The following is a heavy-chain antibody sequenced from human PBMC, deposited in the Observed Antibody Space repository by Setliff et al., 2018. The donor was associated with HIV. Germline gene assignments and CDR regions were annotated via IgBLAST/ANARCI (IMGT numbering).Heavy chain of an antibody. CDR3: VRESSGWR. CDR2: ITNRSDT. D-gene: IGHD6-19*01. CDR1: GFTFSDYA. V-gene: IGHV3-21*04. J-gene: IGHJ1*01. Sequence: GGSLRLSCTASGFTFSDYAMNWVRQAPGKGLEWFSSITNRSDTLYADSVKGRFTISRDNAKSSLILQMNSLRVEDTAMYYCVRESSGWRWGQGTLVTVSS.